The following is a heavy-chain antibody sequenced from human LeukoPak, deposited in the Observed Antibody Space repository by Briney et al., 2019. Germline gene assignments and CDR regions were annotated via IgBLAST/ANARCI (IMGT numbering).Heavy chain of an antibody. CDR2: ISSSSSYI. CDR3: ALSPDYYYYMDV. Sequence: PGGSLRLSCAASGFTFSSYSMNWVRQAPGKGLEWVSSISSSSSYIYCADSVKGRFTISRDNAKNSLYLQMNSLRAEDTAVYYCALSPDYYYYMDVWGKGTTVTVSS. J-gene: IGHJ6*03. CDR1: GFTFSSYS. V-gene: IGHV3-21*01. D-gene: IGHD3-16*02.